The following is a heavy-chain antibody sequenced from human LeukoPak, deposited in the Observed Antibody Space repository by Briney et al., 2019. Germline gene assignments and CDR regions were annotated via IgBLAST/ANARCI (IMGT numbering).Heavy chain of an antibody. CDR3: AAPDCSGGSCYPGYYYYYYMDV. CDR1: GFTFSSYA. D-gene: IGHD2-15*01. CDR2: ISGSGGRT. V-gene: IGHV3-23*01. Sequence: GGSLRLSCAASGFTFSSYAMSWVRQAPGKGLEWVSAISGSGGRTYYADSGKGGFTISRDNSKNTLYMQMNRLRAEDTAVYYCAAPDCSGGSCYPGYYYYYYMDVWGKGTTVTVSS. J-gene: IGHJ6*03.